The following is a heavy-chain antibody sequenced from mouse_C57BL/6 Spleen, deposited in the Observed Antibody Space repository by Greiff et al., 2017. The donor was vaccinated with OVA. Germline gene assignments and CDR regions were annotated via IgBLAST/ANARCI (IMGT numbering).Heavy chain of an antibody. CDR3: VRNYPWDYAMDY. D-gene: IGHD2-1*01. CDR1: GFSFNTYA. V-gene: IGHV10-1*01. Sequence: EVKLMESGGGLVQPKGSLKLSCAASGFSFNTYAMNWVRQAPGKGLEWVARIRSKSNNYATYYADSVKDRFTISRDDSESMLYLQMNNLKTEDTAMYYCVRNYPWDYAMDYWGQGTSVTVSS. J-gene: IGHJ4*01. CDR2: IRSKSNNYAT.